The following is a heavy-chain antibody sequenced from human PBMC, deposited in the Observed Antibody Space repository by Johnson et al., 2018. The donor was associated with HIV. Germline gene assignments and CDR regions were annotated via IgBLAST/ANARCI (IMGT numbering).Heavy chain of an antibody. Sequence: MLLVESGGGLVQPGGSLRLSCAASGFTLSSYWMSWVRQAPGKGLEWVANIKQDGSEKYYVDSVKGRFTISRDNAKNSLYLQMNSLRAEDTAVYYCARVGGIAVAPNDAFDIWGQGTMVTVSS. J-gene: IGHJ3*02. V-gene: IGHV3-7*05. D-gene: IGHD6-19*01. CDR1: GFTLSSYW. CDR3: ARVGGIAVAPNDAFDI. CDR2: IKQDGSEK.